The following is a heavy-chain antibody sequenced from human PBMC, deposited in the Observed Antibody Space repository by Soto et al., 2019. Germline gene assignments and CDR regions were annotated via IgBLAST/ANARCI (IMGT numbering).Heavy chain of an antibody. J-gene: IGHJ3*02. V-gene: IGHV3-74*01. CDR3: VRTWQVFNI. CDR2: INGDGSYT. CDR1: GFTFSTYW. Sequence: EVQLVESGGGLVQPGGSLRLSCAASGFTFSTYWMHWVRQAPEKGLLWVSHINGDGSYTDFADSVKGLFTISRDNAKNTVYLQMQRVRVEDTAVYFCVRTWQVFNILGPGTMVTVSS.